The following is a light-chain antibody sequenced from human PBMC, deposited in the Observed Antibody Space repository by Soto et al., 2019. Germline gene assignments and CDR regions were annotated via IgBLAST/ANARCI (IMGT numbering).Light chain of an antibody. Sequence: ELVWTQSPGTLSLSPGERATLSCRASQSVSSSYLAWYQQKPGQAPRLLIYGASSRATGNPSRFSGSGSGTDFTITISSLEPEDFSVYYRQQYSSSPPSTFDQGTKVETK. CDR2: GAS. V-gene: IGKV3-20*01. J-gene: IGKJ1*01. CDR1: QSVSSSY. CDR3: QQYSSSPPST.